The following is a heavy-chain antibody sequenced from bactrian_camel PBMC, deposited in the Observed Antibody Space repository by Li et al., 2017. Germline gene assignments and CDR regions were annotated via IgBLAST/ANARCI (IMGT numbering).Heavy chain of an antibody. CDR3: AATFGNRCGSRSSALAYNEYLS. V-gene: IGHV3S6*01. CDR1: GFTFSIYW. D-gene: IGHD6*01. J-gene: IGHJ4*01. Sequence: VQLVESGGGLVQPGGALRLSCAASGFTFSIYWIYWIRQAPGKGLEWVSRIYSDGRISGYADSVKGRFTISLDSAKNTLYLQLNSLKPEDTAVYYCAATFGNRCGSRSSALAYNEYLSWGRGTQVTVS. CDR2: IYSDGRIS.